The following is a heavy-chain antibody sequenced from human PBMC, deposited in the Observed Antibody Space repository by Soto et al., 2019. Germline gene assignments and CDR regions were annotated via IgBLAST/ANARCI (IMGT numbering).Heavy chain of an antibody. Sequence: GGSLRLSCAASGFTFSSYAMHWVRQAPGKGLEWVAVISYDGSNKYYADSVKGRFTISRDNSKNTLYLQMNSLRAEDTAVYYCARDRRELNYNYYYGMDVWGPGTTVTVSS. CDR3: ARDRRELNYNYYYGMDV. J-gene: IGHJ6*02. D-gene: IGHD1-26*01. CDR1: GFTFSSYA. CDR2: ISYDGSNK. V-gene: IGHV3-30-3*01.